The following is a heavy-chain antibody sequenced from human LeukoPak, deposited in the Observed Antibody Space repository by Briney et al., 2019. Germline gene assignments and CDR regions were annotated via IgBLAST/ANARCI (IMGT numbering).Heavy chain of an antibody. CDR2: ISISSSYI. CDR1: VFTFSSYS. Sequence: GGSLRLSCAASVFTFSSYSMNWVRQAPGEGLEWVSSISISSSYIYYADSVKGRFTISRDNAKNSLYLQMSSLRAEDTAVYYCARGVRNCSSTSCYGLFDYWGQGTLVTVSS. D-gene: IGHD2-2*01. V-gene: IGHV3-21*01. CDR3: ARGVRNCSSTSCYGLFDY. J-gene: IGHJ4*02.